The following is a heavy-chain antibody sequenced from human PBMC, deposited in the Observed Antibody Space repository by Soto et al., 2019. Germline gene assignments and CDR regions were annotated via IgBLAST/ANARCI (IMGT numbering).Heavy chain of an antibody. CDR2: IDGISDTK. V-gene: IGHV3-48*01. D-gene: IGHD3-22*01. CDR3: SGGGVSSGAAY. J-gene: IGHJ4*02. Sequence: EVQLVESGGGLVQPGGSLRLSCVASGLTFSSYSMLWVRQAPGKGLEWVSFIDGISDTKYYADSVKGRFTIARDDAKKSLYLQMSSLRAEDTGLYYCSGGGVSSGAAYWCQGTLGTVSS. CDR1: GLTFSSYS.